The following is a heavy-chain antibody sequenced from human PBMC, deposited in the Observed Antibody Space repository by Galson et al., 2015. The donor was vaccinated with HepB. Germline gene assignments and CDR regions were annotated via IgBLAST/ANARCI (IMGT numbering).Heavy chain of an antibody. V-gene: IGHV4-39*01. J-gene: IGHJ4*02. CDR2: IYYSGST. CDR3: ASIVGATSLGY. CDR1: GGAISTSSYY. D-gene: IGHD1-26*01. Sequence: ETLSLTCTVSGGAISTSSYYWGWIRQPPGKGLEWIGSIYYSGSTYYNPSLKSRVIISVDTSKNQFSLKLSSVTAADTAVYYCASIVGATSLGYWGQGTLVTVSS.